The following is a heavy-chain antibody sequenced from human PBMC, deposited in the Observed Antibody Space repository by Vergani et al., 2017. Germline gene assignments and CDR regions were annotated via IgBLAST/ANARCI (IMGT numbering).Heavy chain of an antibody. J-gene: IGHJ4*02. D-gene: IGHD2-2*02. CDR3: AKDIWYCSSTSCYTGGALDY. Sequence: EVQLVESGGGLVQPGRSLRLSCAASGFTFDDYAMHWVRQAPGKGLEWVSGISWNSGSIGYADSVKGRFTISRDNAKNSLYLQMNSLRAEDTALYYCAKDIWYCSSTSCYTGGALDYWGQGTLVTVSS. V-gene: IGHV3-9*01. CDR2: ISWNSGSI. CDR1: GFTFDDYA.